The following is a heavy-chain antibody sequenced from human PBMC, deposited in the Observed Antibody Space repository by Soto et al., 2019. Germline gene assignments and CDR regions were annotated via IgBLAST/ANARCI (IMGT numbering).Heavy chain of an antibody. J-gene: IGHJ4*02. CDR1: GFTFSSYA. CDR2: RSCCGGST. CDR3: AKADGEQWLLPHLDK. Sequence: QPGGSLRLSCAASGFTFSSYAMSWVRQAPGEGLEWVSGRSCCGGSTSYADSVKGRFSIARDDSTNTLSLQMNNLRVGDTAQYSCAKADGEQWLLPHLDKWGQGTLVTVSS. V-gene: IGHV3-23*01. D-gene: IGHD6-19*01.